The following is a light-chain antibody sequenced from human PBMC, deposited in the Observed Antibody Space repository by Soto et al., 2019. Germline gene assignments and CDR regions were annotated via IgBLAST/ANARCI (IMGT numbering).Light chain of an antibody. CDR2: GAS. CDR1: QSVSSN. CDR3: QQYNDWPPYT. Sequence: EIVMTQSPATLSVSPGGRATLSCRASQSVSSNLAWYQQKPGQAPRLLIYGASTRATGIPVRFSGSGSGTEFFLTISSLQSEHFAVYYCQQYNDWPPYTFGQGTKLEIK. J-gene: IGKJ2*01. V-gene: IGKV3-15*01.